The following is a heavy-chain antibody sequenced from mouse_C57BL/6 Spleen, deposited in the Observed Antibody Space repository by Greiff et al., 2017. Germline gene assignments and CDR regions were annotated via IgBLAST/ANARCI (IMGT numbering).Heavy chain of an antibody. V-gene: IGHV3-6*01. Sequence: EVKLMESGPGLVKPSQSLSLTCSVTGYSITSGYYWNWIRQFPGNKLEWMGYISYDGSNNYNPSLKNRISITRDTSKNQFFLKLNSVTTEDTATYYCARHSNYLYYFDYWGQGTTLTVSS. J-gene: IGHJ2*01. CDR1: GYSITSGYY. D-gene: IGHD2-5*01. CDR2: ISYDGSN. CDR3: ARHSNYLYYFDY.